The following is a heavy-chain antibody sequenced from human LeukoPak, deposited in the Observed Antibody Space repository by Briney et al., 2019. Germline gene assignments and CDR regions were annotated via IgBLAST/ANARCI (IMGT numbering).Heavy chain of an antibody. V-gene: IGHV3-43*01. CDR2: IGYDDDPT. CDR3: AKDGHYCTATSCFSSWLDP. D-gene: IGHD2-15*01. J-gene: IGHJ5*01. Sequence: PGGSLRLSCAASGFTFDEFTMHWVRQAPGKGPEWVGLIGYDDDPTFYAESVKGRFTISRDNTKKTLYLQMRSLRPEDTAFYYCAKDGHYCTATSCFSSWLDPWGQGTLVTVSS. CDR1: GFTFDEFT.